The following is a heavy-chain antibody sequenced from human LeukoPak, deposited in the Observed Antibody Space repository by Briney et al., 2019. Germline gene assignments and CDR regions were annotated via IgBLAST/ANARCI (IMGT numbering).Heavy chain of an antibody. J-gene: IGHJ6*03. CDR3: ANTPDYGDFYYYYYMDV. D-gene: IGHD4-17*01. CDR2: IYYSGST. CDR1: GGSISSYY. V-gene: IGHV4-59*01. Sequence: SETLSLTCTVSGGSISSYYWSWIRQPPGKGLEWIGCIYYSGSTNYNPSLKSRVTISVDTSKNQFSLKLSSVTAADTAVYYCANTPDYGDFYYYYYMDVWGKGTTVTISS.